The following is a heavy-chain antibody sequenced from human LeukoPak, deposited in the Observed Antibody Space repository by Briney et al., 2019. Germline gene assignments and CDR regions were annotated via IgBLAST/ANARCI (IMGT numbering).Heavy chain of an antibody. D-gene: IGHD1-26*01. V-gene: IGHV3-53*01. CDR2: ILNGDNT. J-gene: IGHJ4*02. CDR3: ARVTGSYSFDY. CDR1: GFTVSGYY. Sequence: PGGSLRLSCAASGFTVSGYYMTWVRQAPGKGLEWVSLILNGDNTYYADSVKGRFTISRDNSGNTLYLQMNSLRAVDTAVYYCARVTGSYSFDYWGQGTLVTVSS.